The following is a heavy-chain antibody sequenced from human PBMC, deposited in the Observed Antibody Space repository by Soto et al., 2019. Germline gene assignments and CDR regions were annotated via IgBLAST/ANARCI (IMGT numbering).Heavy chain of an antibody. V-gene: IGHV3-11*05. D-gene: IGHD2-21*02. CDR3: ARGSVAVTVITPAMTVQH. CDR2: IGGSTYT. J-gene: IGHJ1*01. CDR1: GFTFSDYY. Sequence: QVQLVESGGGLVKPGGSLRLSGAASGFTFSDYYMSWIRQSPGEGLEWISYIGGSTYTKYADSVKCRFTISRDNAKNCLFRQMNSLRAEGLAMYYCARGSVAVTVITPAMTVQHWGQGALGTVAS.